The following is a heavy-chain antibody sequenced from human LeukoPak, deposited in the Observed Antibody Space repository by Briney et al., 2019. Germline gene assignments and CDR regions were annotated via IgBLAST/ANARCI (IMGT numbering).Heavy chain of an antibody. J-gene: IGHJ3*02. CDR1: GFTFAIYH. CDR2: IRGDGV. V-gene: IGHV3-23*01. D-gene: IGHD6-13*01. CDR3: AKSRVEVAGTGGLDT. Sequence: GGSLRLSCTASGFTFAIYHMSWVRQAPGKGLEWVATIRGDGVYYADSVKGRFTISRDDSKNTVYVQMNSLRAEDTAVYYCAKSRVEVAGTGGLDTWGQGTLVAVSS.